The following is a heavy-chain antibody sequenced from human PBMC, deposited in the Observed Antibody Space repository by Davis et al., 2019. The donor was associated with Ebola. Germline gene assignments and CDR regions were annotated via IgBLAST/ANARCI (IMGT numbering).Heavy chain of an antibody. CDR3: AKGIGPNGPNWFDH. V-gene: IGHV3-23*01. Sequence: PSETLSLTCTVSGGSISISGYYWTWVRQPPGKGLEWISGLTGNGDNTYFADSVKGRFTISRDNSENTLYLQMNRLRVEDTAVYFCAKGIGPNGPNWFDHWGQGILVTVSP. D-gene: IGHD2-21*01. CDR1: GGSISISGYY. J-gene: IGHJ5*02. CDR2: LTGNGDNT.